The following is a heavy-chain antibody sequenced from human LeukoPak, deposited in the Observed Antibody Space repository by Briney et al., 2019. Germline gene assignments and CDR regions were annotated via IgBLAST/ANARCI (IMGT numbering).Heavy chain of an antibody. Sequence: PGGSLRLSCAASGFTFDDYAMHWVRQAPGKGLEWVSLISGDGGSTYYADSVKGRFTISRDNSKNSLYLQMNSLRTEDTALYYCAKDIPHYYDSSGFYGDYFYCWGQGTLVTVSS. V-gene: IGHV3-43*02. CDR2: ISGDGGST. CDR3: AKDIPHYYDSSGFYGDYFYC. CDR1: GFTFDDYA. J-gene: IGHJ4*02. D-gene: IGHD3-22*01.